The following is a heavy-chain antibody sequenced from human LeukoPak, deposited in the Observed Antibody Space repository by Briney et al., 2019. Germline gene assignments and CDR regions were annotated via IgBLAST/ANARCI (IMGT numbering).Heavy chain of an antibody. Sequence: GGSLRLSCAASGLTFSNAWMSWVRQAPGKGLEWVGRIKRKSDGGTTDYAAPVKGRFTISRDDSKNTLYLQMNSLKSEDTAVYYCTTELDVRPNHYWGQEPWSPSPQ. CDR1: GLTFSNAW. CDR2: IKRKSDGGTT. D-gene: IGHD1-14*01. V-gene: IGHV3-15*01. J-gene: IGHJ4*01. CDR3: TTELDVRPNHY.